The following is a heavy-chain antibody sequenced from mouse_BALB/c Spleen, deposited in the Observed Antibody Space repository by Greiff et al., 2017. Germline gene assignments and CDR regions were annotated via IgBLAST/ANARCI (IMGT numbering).Heavy chain of an antibody. CDR1: GYSITSDYA. J-gene: IGHJ2*01. D-gene: IGHD2-14*01. V-gene: IGHV3-2*02. CDR2: ISYSGST. Sequence: EVKLVESGPGLVKPSQSLSLTCTVTGYSITSDYAWNWIRQFPGNKLEWMGYISYSGSTSYNPSLKSRISITRDTSKNQFFLQLNSVTTEDTATYYCARGVRRFDYWGQGTTLTVSS. CDR3: ARGVRRFDY.